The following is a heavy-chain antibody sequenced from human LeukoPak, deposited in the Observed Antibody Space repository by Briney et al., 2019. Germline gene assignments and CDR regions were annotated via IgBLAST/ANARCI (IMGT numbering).Heavy chain of an antibody. V-gene: IGHV1-69*13. CDR3: ARAGIASSQRWFDP. Sequence: SVKVSCKASGASFSNYAISWVRQAPGQGLEWMGGIVPVFGAAKYALKFQGRVSITADESTSTGYMELGSLSSEDTAVYYCARAGIASSQRWFDPWGQGTLVIVSS. CDR1: GASFSNYA. D-gene: IGHD6-13*01. CDR2: IVPVFGAA. J-gene: IGHJ5*02.